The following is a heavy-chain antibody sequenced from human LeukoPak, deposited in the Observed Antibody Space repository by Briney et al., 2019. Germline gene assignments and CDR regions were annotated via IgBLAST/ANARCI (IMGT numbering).Heavy chain of an antibody. V-gene: IGHV3-64*04. CDR1: GFTFSSYA. D-gene: IGHD7-27*01. CDR2: ITSNGGST. J-gene: IGHJ6*02. Sequence: GSLRLSCSASGFTFSSYAIHWVRQAPGKGLEYVSAITSNGGSTYYADSVKGRFTISRDNSKSTLYLQMNSLRAEDTAVYYCAKDLGRLHVGMDVWGQGTTVTVSS. CDR3: AKDLGRLHVGMDV.